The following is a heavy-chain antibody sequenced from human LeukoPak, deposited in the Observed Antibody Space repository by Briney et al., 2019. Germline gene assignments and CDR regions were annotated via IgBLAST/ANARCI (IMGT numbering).Heavy chain of an antibody. CDR3: AKDKDYSNFYFDY. V-gene: IGHV3-48*03. CDR2: ISSSGSTI. Sequence: GGSLRLSCAASGFTFRSFEMNWVRQAPGKGLEWVSYISSSGSTIYYADSVKGRFTISRDNSKNTLYLQMNSLRAEDTAVYYCAKDKDYSNFYFDYWGQGTLVTVSS. CDR1: GFTFRSFE. D-gene: IGHD4-11*01. J-gene: IGHJ4*02.